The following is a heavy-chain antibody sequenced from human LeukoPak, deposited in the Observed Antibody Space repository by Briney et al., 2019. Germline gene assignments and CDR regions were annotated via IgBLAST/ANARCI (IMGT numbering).Heavy chain of an antibody. CDR1: GGSISSGSYY. CDR3: ARLTEELLHPYDYYYYMDV. J-gene: IGHJ6*03. V-gene: IGHV4-61*02. Sequence: TSETLSLTCTVSGGSISSGSYYWNWIRQPAGKGLEWIGRIYTSGSINYNPSLKSRVTMSVDTSKNQFSLKLSSVTAADTAVYYCARLTEELLHPYDYYYYMDVWGKGTTVTISS. D-gene: IGHD3-10*01. CDR2: IYTSGSI.